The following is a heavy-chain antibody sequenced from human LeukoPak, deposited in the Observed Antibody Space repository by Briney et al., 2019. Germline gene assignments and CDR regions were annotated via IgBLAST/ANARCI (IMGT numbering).Heavy chain of an antibody. CDR3: ATLARYAFDI. Sequence: GGSLRLSGAASGLTVSSKDMSWVRQAPGKGLEWVSVIYSGGSTYYADSVKGRFTISRDNSKNTLYLQMNSLRAEDTAVYYCATLARYAFDIWGQGTMVTVSS. V-gene: IGHV3-53*01. D-gene: IGHD5-12*01. J-gene: IGHJ3*02. CDR2: IYSGGST. CDR1: GLTVSSKD.